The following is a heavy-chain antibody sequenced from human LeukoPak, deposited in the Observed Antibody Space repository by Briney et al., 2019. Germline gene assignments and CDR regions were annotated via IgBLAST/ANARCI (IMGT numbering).Heavy chain of an antibody. CDR3: ARRTTTMLDY. CDR1: GGSISSGGYS. CDR2: IYHSGST. J-gene: IGHJ4*02. D-gene: IGHD1-7*01. V-gene: IGHV4-30-2*01. Sequence: SETLSLTCAVSGGSISSGGYSWSWIRQPPGKGLEWIGYIYHSGSTYYNPSLKSRVTISVDRSKNQFSLKLSSVTAADTAVYYCARRTTTMLDYWGQGTLVTVSS.